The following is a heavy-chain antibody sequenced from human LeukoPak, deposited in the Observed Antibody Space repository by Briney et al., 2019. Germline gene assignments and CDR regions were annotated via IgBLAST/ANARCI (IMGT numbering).Heavy chain of an antibody. J-gene: IGHJ4*02. Sequence: PSETLSLTCTVSGDSINSYYWNWIRQPPGKGLEWIGYIYYSGRTDYNPSLKSRVTISVDTSKHQFSMKLKSVTAADTAVYYCSRESGPFSPFGFWGQGTLVTVSS. CDR3: SRESGPFSPFGF. V-gene: IGHV4-59*01. D-gene: IGHD1-26*01. CDR1: GDSINSYY. CDR2: IYYSGRT.